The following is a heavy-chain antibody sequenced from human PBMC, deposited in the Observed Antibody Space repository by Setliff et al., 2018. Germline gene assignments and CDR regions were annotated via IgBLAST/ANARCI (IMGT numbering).Heavy chain of an antibody. D-gene: IGHD3-10*01. CDR1: GGSISSHY. J-gene: IGHJ4*02. CDR3: ARGGYYGSGSYKH. Sequence: PSETLSLTCTVSGGSISSHYWSWIRQPPGKGLEWIGSIYYSGSTNYSPSLKSRVTISVDTSKNQFSLKLSSVTAADTAVYYCARGGYYGSGSYKHWGQGTLVTVSS. CDR2: IYYSGST. V-gene: IGHV4-59*11.